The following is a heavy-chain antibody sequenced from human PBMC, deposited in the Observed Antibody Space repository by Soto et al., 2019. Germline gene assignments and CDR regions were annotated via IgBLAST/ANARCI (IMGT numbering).Heavy chain of an antibody. Sequence: EVQLVESGGGLVQPGRSLRLSCAASGFTFDDYAMHWVRQAPGKGLEWVSGISWNSDSIGYADSVKGRFTISRDNAKNSVYLQSNSLRALNTALDDWAKEPNDGGFDYCGIDVWGQGTTVTVSS. CDR3: AKEPNDGGFDYCGIDV. V-gene: IGHV3-9*01. J-gene: IGHJ6*02. CDR2: ISWNSDSI. CDR1: GFTFDDYA. D-gene: IGHD1-1*01.